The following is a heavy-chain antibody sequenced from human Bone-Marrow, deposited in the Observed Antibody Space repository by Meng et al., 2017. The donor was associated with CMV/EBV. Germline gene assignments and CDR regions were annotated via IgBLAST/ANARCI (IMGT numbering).Heavy chain of an antibody. CDR3: ARGVVVVPAAIGWIYP. CDR2: IIPILGIA. V-gene: IGHV1-69*10. D-gene: IGHD2-2*01. J-gene: IGHJ5*02. Sequence: AVKVSCKASGHTFTGYYMHWVRQAPGQGLEWMGGIIPILGIANYAQKFQGRVTITADKSTSTAYMELSSLRSEDTAVYYCARGVVVVPAAIGWIYPWGQGTLVTVSS. CDR1: GHTFTGYY.